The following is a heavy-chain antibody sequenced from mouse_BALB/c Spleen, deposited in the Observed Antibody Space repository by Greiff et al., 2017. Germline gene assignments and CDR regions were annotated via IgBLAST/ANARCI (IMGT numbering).Heavy chain of an antibody. J-gene: IGHJ2*01. CDR1: GYTFTSYN. CDR2: IYPGNGDT. Sequence: LQQPGAELVKPGASVKMSCKASGYTFTSYNMHWVKQTPGQGLEWIGAIYPGNGDTSYNQKFKGKATLTVDKSSSTAYMQLSSLTSEDSAVYYCARWILRLYYFDYWGQGTTLTVSS. V-gene: IGHV1-12*01. D-gene: IGHD1-1*01. CDR3: ARWILRLYYFDY.